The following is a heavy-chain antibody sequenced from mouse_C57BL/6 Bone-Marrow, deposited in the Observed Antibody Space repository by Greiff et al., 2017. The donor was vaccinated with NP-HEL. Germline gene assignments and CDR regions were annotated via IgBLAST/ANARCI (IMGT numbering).Heavy chain of an antibody. D-gene: IGHD1-1*01. J-gene: IGHJ2*01. CDR1: GFTFSNYW. Sequence: EVKLIESGGGFVQPGGSMKLSCVASGFTFSNYWMNWVRQSPEKGLEWVAQIRLKSDNYATHYAESVKGRFTNSRDDSKSSVYLQMNNLRAEDTGIYYCTKGIYGSKGDDYWGQGTTLTVSS. CDR2: IRLKSDNYAT. CDR3: TKGIYGSKGDDY. V-gene: IGHV6-3*01.